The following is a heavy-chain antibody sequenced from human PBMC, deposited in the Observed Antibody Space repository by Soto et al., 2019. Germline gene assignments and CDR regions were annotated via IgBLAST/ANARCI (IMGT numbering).Heavy chain of an antibody. J-gene: IGHJ6*02. CDR2: ISYDGSNK. CDR1: GFTFSSYA. V-gene: IGHV3-30-3*01. D-gene: IGHD4-4*01. Sequence: GGSLRLSXAASGFTFSSYAMHWVRQAPGKGLEWVAVISYDGSNKYYADSVKGRFTISRDNSKNTLYLQMNSLRAEDTAVYYCARDRETTVTTEMGYYYYGMDVWGQGTTVTVSS. CDR3: ARDRETTVTTEMGYYYYGMDV.